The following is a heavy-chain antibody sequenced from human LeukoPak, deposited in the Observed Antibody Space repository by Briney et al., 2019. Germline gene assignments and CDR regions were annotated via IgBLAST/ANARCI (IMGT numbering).Heavy chain of an antibody. J-gene: IGHJ4*02. CDR1: GFTFSSYA. Sequence: GGSLRLSCAASGFTFSSYAMGWVRQAPGKGLEWVSLVSGSGGGTYCADSVKGRFTISRDNSKNTLFLRMNSLRTEDTAIYYCAKRSCSTSGCYHLDYWGQGTLVTVSS. D-gene: IGHD2-2*01. V-gene: IGHV3-23*01. CDR3: AKRSCSTSGCYHLDY. CDR2: VSGSGGGT.